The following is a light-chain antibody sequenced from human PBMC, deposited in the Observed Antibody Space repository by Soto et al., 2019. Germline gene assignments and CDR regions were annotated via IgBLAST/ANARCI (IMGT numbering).Light chain of an antibody. J-gene: IGKJ3*01. Sequence: DVPMTQSPSSLSASVGDRVTITCRAGQAITIFLNWYQQKPGKAPKLLISAASTLQSGVPSRFSGSGSGTDFTLTINSLHPEDFATYYCQHTYSTPFSFGPGTKVDIK. CDR3: QHTYSTPFS. CDR2: AAS. CDR1: QAITIF. V-gene: IGKV1-39*01.